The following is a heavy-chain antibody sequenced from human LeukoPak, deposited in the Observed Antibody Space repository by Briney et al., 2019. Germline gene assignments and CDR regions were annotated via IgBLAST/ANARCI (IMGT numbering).Heavy chain of an antibody. D-gene: IGHD2-21*01. CDR2: IYPGDSDT. CDR3: ARTSSEYCGGDCYFDY. CDR1: GYSFTSYW. J-gene: IGHJ4*02. V-gene: IGHV5-51*01. Sequence: GESLKISCKGSGYSFTSYWIGWVRQMPGKGLEWMGIIYPGDSDTRYSPSFQGQVTISADKSISTAYLQWSSLKASDTAMYYCARTSSEYCGGDCYFDYWGQGTLVTVFS.